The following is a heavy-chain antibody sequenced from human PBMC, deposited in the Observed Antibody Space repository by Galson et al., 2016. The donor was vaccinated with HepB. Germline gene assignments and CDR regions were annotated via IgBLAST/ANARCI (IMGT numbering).Heavy chain of an antibody. CDR2: INPNSGGT. V-gene: IGHV1-2*02. Sequence: SVKVSCKASGYTFSGYYIHWVRQAPGQGLEYMGWINPNSGGTNSAQKFQGRVTMTRDTSIRTAYMELRTLRSDDTAVYYCASSGRYFDCLLERWGQGTLVTVSS. CDR3: ASSGRYFDCLLER. CDR1: GYTFSGYY. D-gene: IGHD3-9*01. J-gene: IGHJ4*02.